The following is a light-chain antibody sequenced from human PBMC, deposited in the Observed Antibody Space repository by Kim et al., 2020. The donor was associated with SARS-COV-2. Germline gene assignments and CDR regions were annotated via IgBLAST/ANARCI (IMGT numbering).Light chain of an antibody. CDR3: ATWDDSPDGPV. J-gene: IGLJ2*01. CDR2: LNS. Sequence: GQRVTISCYGRKSNRGRKTVNWYQQVPGTAPKRLIYLNSQRPSGVPDRFSGSKSGTSASLAISGLQSEDEADYYCATWDDSPDGPVFGGGTQLTVL. CDR1: KSNRGRKT. V-gene: IGLV1-44*01.